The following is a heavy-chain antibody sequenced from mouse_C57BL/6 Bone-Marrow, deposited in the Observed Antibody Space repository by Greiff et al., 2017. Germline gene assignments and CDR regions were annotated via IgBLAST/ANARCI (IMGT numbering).Heavy chain of an antibody. CDR2: IWSGGST. D-gene: IGHD1-2*01. CDR1: GFSLTSYG. Sequence: QVQLKESGPGLVQPSQSLSITCTVSGFSLTSYGVHWVRQSPGKGLEWLGVIWSGGSTDYNAAFISSLSIRKDNSKSQVFFKMNSLQTDDTAIFYWAGGSTTAPGDFDYWGQGTTLTVSS. J-gene: IGHJ2*01. CDR3: AGGSTTAPGDFDY. V-gene: IGHV2-2*01.